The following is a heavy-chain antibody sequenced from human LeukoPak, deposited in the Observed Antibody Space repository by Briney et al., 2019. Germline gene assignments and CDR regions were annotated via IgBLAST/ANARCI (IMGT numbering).Heavy chain of an antibody. CDR1: GGSISSGGYY. CDR2: IYHSGST. V-gene: IGHV4-30-2*01. CDR3: ARVSWNDEDGMDV. D-gene: IGHD1-1*01. Sequence: PSETLSLTCTVSGGSISSGGYYWSWIRQPPGKGLEWIGYIYHSGSTYYNPSLKSRVTISVDTSKNQFSLKLSSVTAADTAVYYCARVSWNDEDGMDVWGQGTTVTVS. J-gene: IGHJ6*02.